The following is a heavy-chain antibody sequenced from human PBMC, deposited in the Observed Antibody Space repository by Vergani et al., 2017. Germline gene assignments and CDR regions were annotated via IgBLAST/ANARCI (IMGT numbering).Heavy chain of an antibody. Sequence: EVQLVESGGGLVKPGGSLRLSCAASGFTFSSYSMNWVRQAPGKGLEWVSSISSSSSYIYYADSVKGRFTISRDNAKNSLYLQMNSLRAEDTAVNYCARDRAAAGGAFDIWGQGTMVTVSS. J-gene: IGHJ3*02. CDR1: GFTFSSYS. D-gene: IGHD6-13*01. CDR3: ARDRAAAGGAFDI. V-gene: IGHV3-21*01. CDR2: ISSSSSYI.